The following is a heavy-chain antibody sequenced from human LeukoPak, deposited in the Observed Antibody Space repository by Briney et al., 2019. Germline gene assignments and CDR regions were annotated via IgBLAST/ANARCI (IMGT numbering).Heavy chain of an antibody. CDR1: GFTFSSYW. D-gene: IGHD2-15*01. CDR3: ARLLGYCSGGSCSSEY. J-gene: IGHJ4*02. CDR2: IHSDGSST. Sequence: GGSLRLSCAASGFTFSSYWMNWVRHVPGRGLVWVSRIHSDGSSTNYADSVKGRFTISGDNSKNTLYPQMNSLRAEDTAVYYCARLLGYCSGGSCSSEYWGQGTLVTVSS. V-gene: IGHV3-74*01.